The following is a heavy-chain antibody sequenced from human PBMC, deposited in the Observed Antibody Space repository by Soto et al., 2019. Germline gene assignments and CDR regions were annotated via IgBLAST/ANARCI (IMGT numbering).Heavy chain of an antibody. D-gene: IGHD2-2*02. CDR3: ARHSPRSYCSSTGCYTSWFDP. CDR1: GYSFTSYW. CDR2: IYPGDSDT. V-gene: IGHV5-51*01. Sequence: GESLKISCKGSGYSFTSYWIGWVRQMPGKGLEWMGIIYPGDSDTRYSPSFQGQVTISADKSISTAYLQWSSLKASNTAMYYCARHSPRSYCSSTGCYTSWFDPWGQGTLVTDSS. J-gene: IGHJ5*02.